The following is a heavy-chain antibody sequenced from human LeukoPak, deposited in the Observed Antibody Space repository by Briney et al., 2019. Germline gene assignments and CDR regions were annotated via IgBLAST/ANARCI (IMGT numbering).Heavy chain of an antibody. J-gene: IGHJ6*02. CDR3: ARDNRFDGSGTPNSYGMDV. CDR2: INPNSGGT. CDR1: GYTFTGYY. Sequence: ASVKVSCKASGYTFTGYYMHWVRQAPGQGLEWMGWINPNSGGTNYAQKFQGRVTMTRDTSISTAYMELSRLRSDDTAVYYCARDNRFDGSGTPNSYGMDVWGQGTTVTVSS. V-gene: IGHV1-2*02. D-gene: IGHD3-10*01.